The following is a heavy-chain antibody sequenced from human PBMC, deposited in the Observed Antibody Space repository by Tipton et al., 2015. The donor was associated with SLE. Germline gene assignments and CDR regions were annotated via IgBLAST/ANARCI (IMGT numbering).Heavy chain of an antibody. J-gene: IGHJ4*02. V-gene: IGHV4-61*02. CDR2: MYTRGST. D-gene: IGHD2-2*01. CDR3: ARVSCSATSCYVDY. CDR1: GGSITSGSYY. Sequence: TLSLTCTVSGGSITSGSYYWSRIRQPAGKGLEWIGRMYTRGSTNYSHSLRSRVTISLDPPKNQLSLKLSSVTAADTAVYYCARVSCSATSCYVDYWGQGTLVTVSS.